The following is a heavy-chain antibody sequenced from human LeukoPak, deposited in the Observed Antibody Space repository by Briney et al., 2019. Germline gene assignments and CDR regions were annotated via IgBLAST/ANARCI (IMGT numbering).Heavy chain of an antibody. D-gene: IGHD3-10*01. V-gene: IGHV4-39*01. J-gene: IGHJ4*02. CDR1: GVSISSSSYY. CDR3: ARLFVRFRFRPGTIDY. Sequence: SETLSRTCTVSGVSISSSSYYWGWIRQPPGKGLEWIVSIYYSGSTYYNPSLKSRVTISVDTSKNQFSLKLSSVTAADTAVYYCARLFVRFRFRPGTIDYWGQGTLVTVSS. CDR2: IYYSGST.